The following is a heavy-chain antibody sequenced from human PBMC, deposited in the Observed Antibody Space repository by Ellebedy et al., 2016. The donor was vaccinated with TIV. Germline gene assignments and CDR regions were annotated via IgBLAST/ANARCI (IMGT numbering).Heavy chain of an antibody. CDR3: ARGGTMVRGVITFYYYYGMDV. CDR1: GYTFTSYY. V-gene: IGHV1-46*04. Sequence: AASVKVSCKASGYTFTSYYMHWVRQAPGQGLEWMGIINPSGGSTSYAQKLQGRVTMTRDTSTSTVYMVLSSLRSEDTAVYYCARGGTMVRGVITFYYYYGMDVWGQGTTVTVSS. CDR2: INPSGGST. D-gene: IGHD3-10*01. J-gene: IGHJ6*02.